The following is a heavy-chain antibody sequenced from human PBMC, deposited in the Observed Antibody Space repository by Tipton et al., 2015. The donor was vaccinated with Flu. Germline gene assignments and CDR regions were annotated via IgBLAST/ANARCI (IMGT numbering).Heavy chain of an antibody. CDR2: ISYDGSEE. CDR1: GFSFSTYG. V-gene: IGHV3-30*18. D-gene: IGHD4-17*01. CDR3: AKGGQDYDFDY. Sequence: SLRLSCAASGFSFSTYGMHWVRQAPGKGLEWVALISYDGSEEWYAASVKGRFTISRDYSKNTLYLQMNSLRPEDTALYYCAKGGQDYDFDYWGQGTLVTVSS. J-gene: IGHJ4*02.